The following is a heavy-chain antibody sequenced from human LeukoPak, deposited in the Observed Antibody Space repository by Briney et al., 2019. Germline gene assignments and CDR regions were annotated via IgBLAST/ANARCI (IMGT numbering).Heavy chain of an antibody. J-gene: IGHJ4*02. CDR1: GYSFTSYW. CDR3: ARHGGNNYGIDY. CDR2: IYPGDSDP. V-gene: IGHV5-51*01. Sequence: GESLKISCKGSGYSFTSYWIDWVRQMPGKGLEWMGTIYPGDSDPRYSPSFQGQVTISADKSITTAYLQWNRLKASDNAMYYCARHGGNNYGIDYWGQGTLVTVSS. D-gene: IGHD5-24*01.